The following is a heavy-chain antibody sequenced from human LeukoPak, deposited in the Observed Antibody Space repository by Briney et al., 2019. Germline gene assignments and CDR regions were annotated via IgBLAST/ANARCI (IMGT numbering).Heavy chain of an antibody. Sequence: AASVKVSCKASGYTFTGYYMHWVRQAPGQGLEWMGWINPNSGGTNYAQKFQGRVTMIRDTSISTAYMELSRLRSDDTAVYYCARRSKWVVRSVFDYWGQGTLVTVSS. V-gene: IGHV1-2*02. J-gene: IGHJ4*02. CDR2: INPNSGGT. CDR3: ARRSKWVVRSVFDY. CDR1: GYTFTGYY. D-gene: IGHD2-8*01.